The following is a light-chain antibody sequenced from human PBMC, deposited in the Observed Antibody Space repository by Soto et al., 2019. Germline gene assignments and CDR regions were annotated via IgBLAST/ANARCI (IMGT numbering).Light chain of an antibody. Sequence: QSALTQPASGSGSPGQSITISCTGTSSDVGGYNYVSWYQQHPGKAPKLMIYEVSNRPSGVSNRLSGSKSGNTASLTISGLQAEDEADYYCSSYTSSSTLDFGTGTKLTVL. CDR2: EVS. CDR3: SSYTSSSTLD. CDR1: SSDVGGYNY. J-gene: IGLJ1*01. V-gene: IGLV2-14*01.